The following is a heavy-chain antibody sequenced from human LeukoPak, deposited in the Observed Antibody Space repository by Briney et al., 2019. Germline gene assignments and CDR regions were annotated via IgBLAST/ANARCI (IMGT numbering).Heavy chain of an antibody. J-gene: IGHJ5*02. D-gene: IGHD5-12*01. CDR2: SSSSGSTI. CDR1: EFTFSSYE. V-gene: IGHV3-48*03. CDR3: ARAPTKVRRDWFDP. Sequence: GGSLRLSCAASEFTFSSYEMISIRQAPGKGLEWVSYSSSSGSTIYYADSVKGRFTISRDNAKNSLYLQMNNLRVEDTAVYYCARAPTKVRRDWFDPWGQGTLVTVSS.